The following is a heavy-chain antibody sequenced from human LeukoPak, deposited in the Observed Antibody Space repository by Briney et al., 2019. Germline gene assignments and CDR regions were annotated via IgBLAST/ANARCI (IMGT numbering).Heavy chain of an antibody. CDR3: ARGGTRPDYYFDY. D-gene: IGHD2-2*01. Sequence: SETLSLTCTVSGGSISDSNYYWSWIRQPPGKGLEWIGYIYYSGSTNYNPSLKSRVTISVDTSKNQFSLKLSSVTAADTAVYYCARGGTRPDYYFDYWGQGTLLTVSS. J-gene: IGHJ4*02. CDR1: GGSISDSNYY. V-gene: IGHV4-61*01. CDR2: IYYSGST.